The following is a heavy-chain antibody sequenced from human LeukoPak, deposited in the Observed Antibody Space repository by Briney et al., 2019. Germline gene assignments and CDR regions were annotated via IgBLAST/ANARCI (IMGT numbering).Heavy chain of an antibody. D-gene: IGHD3-10*01. V-gene: IGHV4-39*01. J-gene: IGHJ6*02. Sequence: SETLSLTCTVSGGSISSSSYYWGWIRQPPGKGLEWIGSIYYSGSTYYNPSLKSRVTISVDTSKNQFSLKLSSVTAADTAVYYCATHSVRGYGMDVWGQGTTVTVSS. CDR1: GGSISSSSYY. CDR3: ATHSVRGYGMDV. CDR2: IYYSGST.